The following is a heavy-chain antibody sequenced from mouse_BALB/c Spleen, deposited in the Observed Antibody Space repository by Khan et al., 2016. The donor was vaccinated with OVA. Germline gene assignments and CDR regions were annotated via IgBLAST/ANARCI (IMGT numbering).Heavy chain of an antibody. D-gene: IGHD2-14*01. V-gene: IGHV9-4*02. CDR2: INTHSGVP. Sequence: SGPELKKPGETVRISCKASGYTFTTAGIQWVQKMPGKGLKWIGWINTHSGVPKYAEDFKGRFAFSLDISVNTAYLQITNLKNEDTATAVYARGRAAYYRNDGGAMEYWGQGTSVTVSS. CDR1: GYTFTTAG. J-gene: IGHJ4*01. CDR3: ARGRAAYYRNDGGAMEY.